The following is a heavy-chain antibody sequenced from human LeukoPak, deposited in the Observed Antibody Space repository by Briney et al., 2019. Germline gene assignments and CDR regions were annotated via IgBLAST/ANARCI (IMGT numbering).Heavy chain of an antibody. D-gene: IGHD3-22*01. J-gene: IGHJ6*02. CDR2: INHSGST. CDR3: ARDKAQYSSGSIYYYYYGMDV. CDR1: GGSFSGYY. V-gene: IGHV4-34*01. Sequence: SETLSLTCAVYGGSFSGYYWSWIRQPPGKGLEWIGEINHSGSTNYNPSLKSRVTISVDTSKNQFSLKLSSVTAADTAVYYCARDKAQYSSGSIYYYYYGMDVWGQGTTVTVSS.